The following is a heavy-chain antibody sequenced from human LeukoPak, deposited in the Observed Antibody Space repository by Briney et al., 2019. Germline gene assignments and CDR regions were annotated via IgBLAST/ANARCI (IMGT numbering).Heavy chain of an antibody. J-gene: IGHJ4*02. CDR3: TAERAGTIVDY. Sequence: SETLSLTCAVSGYSMTSDYYWGWIRQPPGKGLEWIGSIFRSGGTYYNPSLKSRVTMSVDTSNNLFSLNLSSVTAADTAVYYCTAERAGTIVDYWGQGVLVTVSS. D-gene: IGHD5-24*01. V-gene: IGHV4-38-2*01. CDR1: GYSMTSDYY. CDR2: IFRSGGT.